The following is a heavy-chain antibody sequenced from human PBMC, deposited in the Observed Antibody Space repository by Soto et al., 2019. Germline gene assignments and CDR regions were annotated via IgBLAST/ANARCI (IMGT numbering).Heavy chain of an antibody. D-gene: IGHD1-26*01. J-gene: IGHJ4*02. Sequence: SETLSLTCTVSGGSISSYYWSWIRQPPGKGLEWIGYIYYSGSTNYNPSLKSRVTISVDTSKNQFSLKLSSVTAADTAVYYCARDVLVGATDYRGQGTLVTVSS. V-gene: IGHV4-59*01. CDR2: IYYSGST. CDR1: GGSISSYY. CDR3: ARDVLVGATDY.